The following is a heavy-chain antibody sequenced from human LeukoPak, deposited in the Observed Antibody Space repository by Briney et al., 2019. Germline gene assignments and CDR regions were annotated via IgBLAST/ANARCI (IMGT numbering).Heavy chain of an antibody. CDR1: GGSFSGYY. D-gene: IGHD3-22*01. CDR2: INHSGST. J-gene: IGHJ4*02. Sequence: SETLSLTCAVYGGSFSGYYWSWIRQPPGKGLEWIGEINHSGSTNYDPSLKSRVTISVDTSKNQFSLKLSSVTAADTAVYYCARDHFDDSSGYYLFDYWGQGTLVTVSS. CDR3: ARDHFDDSSGYYLFDY. V-gene: IGHV4-34*01.